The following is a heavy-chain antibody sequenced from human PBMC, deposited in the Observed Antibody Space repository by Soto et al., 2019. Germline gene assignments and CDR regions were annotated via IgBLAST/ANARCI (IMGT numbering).Heavy chain of an antibody. CDR3: ARALITMVRGVPKYYYYGMDV. CDR1: GGSFSGYY. V-gene: IGHV4-34*01. J-gene: IGHJ6*02. D-gene: IGHD3-10*01. CDR2: INHSGST. Sequence: SETLSLTCAVYGGSFSGYYWSWIRQPPGKGLEWIGEINHSGSTNYNPSLKSRVTISVDTSKNQFSLKLSSVTAADTAVYYCARALITMVRGVPKYYYYGMDVWGQGTTVTVSS.